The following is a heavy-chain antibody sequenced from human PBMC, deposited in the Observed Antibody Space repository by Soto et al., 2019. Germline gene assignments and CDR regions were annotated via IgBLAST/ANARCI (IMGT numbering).Heavy chain of an antibody. V-gene: IGHV3-33*01. CDR2: IWYDGSNK. Sequence: GGSLRLSCAASGFTFSSYGMHWVRQAPGKGLEWVAVIWYDGSNKYYADSVKGRFTISRDNSKNTLYLQMNSLRAEDTAVYYCARDWEGCSWYGHYYGMDVWGQGTTVTVSS. J-gene: IGHJ6*02. CDR3: ARDWEGCSWYGHYYGMDV. D-gene: IGHD6-13*01. CDR1: GFTFSSYG.